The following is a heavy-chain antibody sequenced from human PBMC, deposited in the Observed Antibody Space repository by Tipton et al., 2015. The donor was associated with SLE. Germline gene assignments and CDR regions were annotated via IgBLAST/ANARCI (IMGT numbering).Heavy chain of an antibody. V-gene: IGHV4-39*01. J-gene: IGHJ4*02. CDR3: ASHSGSFYCFDY. Sequence: TLSLTCTVSGGSISSSSYYWGWIRQPPGKGLEWIGSIYYSGSTYYNPSLKSRVTISVDTSKNRFSLKLSSVTAADTAVYYCASHSGSFYCFDYWGQGTLVTVSS. CDR1: GGSISSSSYY. D-gene: IGHD1-26*01. CDR2: IYYSGST.